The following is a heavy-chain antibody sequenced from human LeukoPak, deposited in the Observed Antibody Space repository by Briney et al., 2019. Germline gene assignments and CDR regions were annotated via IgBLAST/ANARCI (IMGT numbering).Heavy chain of an antibody. J-gene: IGHJ5*02. CDR3: AKGPYSSGWYRFDP. V-gene: IGHV3-23*01. Sequence: GGTLRLSCAASGFTFSSYGMSWVRQAPGKGLEWVSAISGSGGSTYYADSVKGRFTISRDNSKNTLYLQMNSLRAEDTAVYYCAKGPYSSGWYRFDPWGQGTLVTVSS. D-gene: IGHD6-19*01. CDR2: ISGSGGST. CDR1: GFTFSSYG.